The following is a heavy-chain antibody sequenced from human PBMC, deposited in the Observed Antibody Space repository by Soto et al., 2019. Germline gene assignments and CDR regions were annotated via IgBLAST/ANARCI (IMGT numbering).Heavy chain of an antibody. V-gene: IGHV1-2*04. D-gene: IGHD4-17*01. J-gene: IGHJ6*02. CDR3: ARDATVVTPVGGYYYYYGMDV. CDR1: GYTFTGDY. Sequence: GASVKVSCKASGYTFTGDYMHWLRQAPGQGLEWMGWINPNSGGTNYAQKFQGWVTMTRDTSISTAYMELSRLRSDDTAVYYCARDATVVTPVGGYYYYYGMDVWGQGTTVTVSS. CDR2: INPNSGGT.